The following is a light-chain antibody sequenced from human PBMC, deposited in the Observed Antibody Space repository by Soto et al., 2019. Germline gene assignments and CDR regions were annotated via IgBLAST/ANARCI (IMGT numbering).Light chain of an antibody. CDR3: SSYTAISSLDIV. Sequence: QSALTQPASVSGSPGQSITISCTGPTSDIGGYNYVSWYQQLPGNAPKLIIYEVNHRPSGVSNRFSGSKSGSTASLTISRLQGEDEAHYYCSSYTAISSLDIVFGGGTQLTVL. V-gene: IGLV2-14*01. CDR2: EVN. J-gene: IGLJ2*01. CDR1: TSDIGGYNY.